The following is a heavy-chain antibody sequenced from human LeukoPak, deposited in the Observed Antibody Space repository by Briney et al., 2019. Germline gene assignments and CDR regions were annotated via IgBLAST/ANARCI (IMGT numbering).Heavy chain of an antibody. Sequence: GGSLRLSCAASGFTFDDYAMHWVRQAPGKGLEWVSGISWNSGSIGYADSVKGRFTISRDNSKNTLYLQMNSLRAEDTAVYYCAKDRGYGDYTGDAFDIWGQGTMVTVSS. J-gene: IGHJ3*02. D-gene: IGHD4-17*01. CDR2: ISWNSGSI. CDR1: GFTFDDYA. V-gene: IGHV3-9*01. CDR3: AKDRGYGDYTGDAFDI.